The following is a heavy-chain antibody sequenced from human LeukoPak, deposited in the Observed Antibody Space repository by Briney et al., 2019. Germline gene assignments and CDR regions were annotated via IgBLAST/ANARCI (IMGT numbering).Heavy chain of an antibody. V-gene: IGHV3-23*01. D-gene: IGHD2-15*01. J-gene: IGHJ4*02. Sequence: GPSFRLSCTASAPTLSNDAMSSVRHAPGEGLGWVSTISGSDGSTCYADSVKGRLPISRDNSKNPLYLQMNSLRVEDTAIYYCAKGRGYCTGGSCYSDYWGQGTLVTVSS. CDR3: AKGRGYCTGGSCYSDY. CDR2: ISGSDGST. CDR1: APTLSNDA.